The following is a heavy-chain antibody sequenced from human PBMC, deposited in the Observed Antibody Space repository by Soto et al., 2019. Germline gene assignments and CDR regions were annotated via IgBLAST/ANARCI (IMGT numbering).Heavy chain of an antibody. V-gene: IGHV1-8*01. Sequence: SVKVSCKASGYTFTSYDIDWVRQAKGQGREWIGWMNPNSSNTGYAQNFQGRVTMTRNTSISTAYMELSSLRSEDTAVYYCARHYDLWSGKMGGCGIVVWGQGTTVTVSS. CDR3: ARHYDLWSGKMGGCGIVV. CDR2: MNPNSSNT. D-gene: IGHD3-3*01. J-gene: IGHJ6*02. CDR1: GYTFTSYD.